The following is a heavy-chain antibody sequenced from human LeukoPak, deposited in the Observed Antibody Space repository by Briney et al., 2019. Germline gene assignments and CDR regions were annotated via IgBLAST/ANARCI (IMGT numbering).Heavy chain of an antibody. CDR2: ISSSSSYI. CDR3: ARVKEASAFDI. Sequence: GGSLRLSCAASGFTFSSYSMNWVRQAPGKGLEWVSSISSSSSYIYYADSVKGRFTISRDNAKNSPYLQMNSLRAEDTAVYYCARVKEASAFDIWGQGTMVTVSS. CDR1: GFTFSSYS. D-gene: IGHD5-12*01. J-gene: IGHJ3*02. V-gene: IGHV3-21*04.